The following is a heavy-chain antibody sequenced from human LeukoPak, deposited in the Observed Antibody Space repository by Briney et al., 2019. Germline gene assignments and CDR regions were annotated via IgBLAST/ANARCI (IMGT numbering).Heavy chain of an antibody. D-gene: IGHD2-21*02. CDR1: GYTFTSYG. V-gene: IGHV1-18*01. CDR2: ISAYNGNT. CDR3: ARGRSRGFIVVVTATRWGNWFDP. J-gene: IGHJ5*02. Sequence: ASVKVSCKASGYTFTSYGISWVRQAPGQGLEGMGWISAYNGNTNYTQKLQGRVTMTRNTSISTAYMELSSLRSEDTAVYYCARGRSRGFIVVVTATRWGNWFDPWGQGTLVTVSS.